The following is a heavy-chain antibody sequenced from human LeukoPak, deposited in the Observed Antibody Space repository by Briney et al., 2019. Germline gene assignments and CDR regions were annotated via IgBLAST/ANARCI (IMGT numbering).Heavy chain of an antibody. CDR1: GYTFTSYG. D-gene: IGHD2-2*01. CDR2: ISAYNGNT. Sequence: GASVKVSCKASGYTFTSYGISWVRQAPGQGLEWMGWISAYNGNTNYAQKLQGRVTMTTDTSTSTAYMELRSLRSDDTAAYYCARVGTIVVVPAAKSLDYWGQGTLVTVSS. V-gene: IGHV1-18*01. CDR3: ARVGTIVVVPAAKSLDY. J-gene: IGHJ4*02.